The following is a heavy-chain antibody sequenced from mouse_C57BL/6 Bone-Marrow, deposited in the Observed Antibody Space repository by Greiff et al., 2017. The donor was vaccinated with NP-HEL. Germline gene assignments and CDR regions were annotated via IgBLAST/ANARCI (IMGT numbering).Heavy chain of an antibody. Sequence: QVQLKESGPELVKPGASVKISCKASGYTFTDYYINWVKQRPGQGLEWIGWIFPGSGSPYYNEKFKGKANLTVDQSSSTAYMLLSSLTSEDSAVYFCARRYYLDYWGQGTTLTVSS. CDR1: GYTFTDYY. V-gene: IGHV1-75*01. D-gene: IGHD1-1*02. CDR3: ARRYYLDY. J-gene: IGHJ2*01. CDR2: IFPGSGSP.